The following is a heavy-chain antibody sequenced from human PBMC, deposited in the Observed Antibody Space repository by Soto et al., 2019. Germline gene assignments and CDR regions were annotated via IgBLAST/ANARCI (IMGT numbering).Heavy chain of an antibody. D-gene: IGHD2-2*01. CDR1: GYTFISYA. V-gene: IGHV1-2*02. Sequence: ASVKVSCKASGYTFISYAISWVRQVPGQGLEWMGWINPQTGGTSYAQKFQGRVTLSRDTSINTAYLELSRLTFDDAAVYFCARERYQVISDGMDVWGQGTTVTVSS. CDR3: ARERYQVISDGMDV. CDR2: INPQTGGT. J-gene: IGHJ6*02.